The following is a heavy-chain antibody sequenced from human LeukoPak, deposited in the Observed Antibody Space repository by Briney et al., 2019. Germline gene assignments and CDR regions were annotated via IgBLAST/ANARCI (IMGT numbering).Heavy chain of an antibody. CDR2: IIPIFGTA. J-gene: IGHJ6*03. D-gene: IGHD3-10*01. CDR1: GGTFSSYA. Sequence: ASVKVSCKASGGTFSSYAISWVRQAPGQGLEWMGGIIPIFGTANYAQKFQGRVTITADESTSTAYMELSSLRSEDTAVYYCARLNYYGSGSYRRYYYYMDVWGKGTTVTISS. V-gene: IGHV1-69*13. CDR3: ARLNYYGSGSYRRYYYYMDV.